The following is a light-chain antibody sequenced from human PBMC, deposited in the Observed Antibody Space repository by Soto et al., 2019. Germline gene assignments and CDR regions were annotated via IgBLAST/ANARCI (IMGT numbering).Light chain of an antibody. CDR3: QQYYSYPPT. CDR1: QIIYTC. CDR2: EAS. Sequence: DIQLTQSPSSLSAPVVNQVTITCRACQIIYTCLAWNQQRPGKAPKLLIYEASSLDVGVPSRFSGSGSGTDFTLTISCLQSEDFATYYCQQYYSYPPTFGQGTKVDIK. J-gene: IGKJ1*01. V-gene: IGKV1-5*03.